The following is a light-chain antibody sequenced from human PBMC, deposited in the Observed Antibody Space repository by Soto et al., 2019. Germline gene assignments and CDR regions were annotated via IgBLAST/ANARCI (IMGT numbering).Light chain of an antibody. CDR3: QQYGSSSSWT. CDR2: GAS. CDR1: QSIASDY. Sequence: EIGLTHSPATLSLSPGERATLACRASQSIASDYLAWYQQRPGQAPRLLIYGASSRASGVPDRFSGSGSGTDFTLTINTLEPEDFAVYYCQQYGSSSSWTFGQGTKVDIK. V-gene: IGKV3-20*01. J-gene: IGKJ1*01.